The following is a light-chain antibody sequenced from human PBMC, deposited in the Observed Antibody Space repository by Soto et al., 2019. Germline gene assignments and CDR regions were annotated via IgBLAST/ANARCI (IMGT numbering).Light chain of an antibody. V-gene: IGKV1-39*01. CDR3: QQSYNSPWT. CDR1: QTITSY. J-gene: IGKJ1*01. Sequence: DIQMTQSPSSLSASVGDRVTITCRASQTITSYLNWYQQRPGKAPKLLIYAASTLLSGVPLRLSGGGSGTDFTLTIDSLQPEDFATYYCQQSYNSPWTFGQGTKVEIK. CDR2: AAS.